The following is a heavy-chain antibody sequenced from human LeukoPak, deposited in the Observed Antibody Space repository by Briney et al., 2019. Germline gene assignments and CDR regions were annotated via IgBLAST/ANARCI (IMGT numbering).Heavy chain of an antibody. J-gene: IGHJ4*02. CDR3: ARRWSPITMVRGVYYFDY. D-gene: IGHD3-10*01. CDR1: GGSFSGYY. CDR2: INHSGST. Sequence: SETLSLTCAVYGGSFSGYYWSWISQPPGKGLEWIGEINHSGSTNYNPSLKSRVTISVDTSKNQFSLELSSVTAADTAVYYCARRWSPITMVRGVYYFDYWGQGTLVTVSS. V-gene: IGHV4-34*01.